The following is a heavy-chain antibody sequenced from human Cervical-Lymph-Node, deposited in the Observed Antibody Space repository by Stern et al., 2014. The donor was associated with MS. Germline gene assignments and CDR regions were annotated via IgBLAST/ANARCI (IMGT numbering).Heavy chain of an antibody. CDR2: ISYDASEK. CDR3: VRVAYYDTSGYYYNAFEI. CDR1: GFYFSSYA. V-gene: IGHV3-30*04. Sequence: VESGGGVVLPGESLRLSCEASGFYFSSYAMHWVRQAPGKGLEWVAVISYDASEKYYADSVKGRFTLSRDNSRNTVSLQMSSLRPADTAVYYCVRVAYYDTSGYYYNAFEIWGQGTLVTVS. J-gene: IGHJ3*02. D-gene: IGHD3-22*01.